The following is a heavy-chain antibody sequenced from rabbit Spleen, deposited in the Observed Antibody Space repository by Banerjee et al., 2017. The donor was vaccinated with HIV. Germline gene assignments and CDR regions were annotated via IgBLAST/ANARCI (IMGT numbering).Heavy chain of an antibody. J-gene: IGHJ4*01. D-gene: IGHD4-1*01. CDR1: GVSLNDKDV. CDR2: INIVTGKS. Sequence: QEQLVESGGGLVKPEGSLTLTCKASGVSLNDKDVMCWVRQAPGKGLEWIACINIVTGKSVYASWAKGRFTISKTSSTTVTLQMTSLTAADTATYFCARETSSGWGVVSFYFNLWGPGTLVTVS. V-gene: IGHV1S45*01. CDR3: ARETSSGWGVVSFYFNL.